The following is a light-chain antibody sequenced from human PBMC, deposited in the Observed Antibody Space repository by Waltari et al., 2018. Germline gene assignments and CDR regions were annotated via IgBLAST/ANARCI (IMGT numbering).Light chain of an antibody. J-gene: IGKJ1*01. CDR1: QSVSSSY. Sequence: EIVLTQSPGTLSLSPGQRATLSCRASQSVSSSYLAWYQQKPGQAPRLLINDASNRATGIPARFSGGGSGADFTLTISSLEPEDFAVYYCQQRSNWPWTFGQGTKVEIK. CDR2: DAS. V-gene: IGKV3D-20*02. CDR3: QQRSNWPWT.